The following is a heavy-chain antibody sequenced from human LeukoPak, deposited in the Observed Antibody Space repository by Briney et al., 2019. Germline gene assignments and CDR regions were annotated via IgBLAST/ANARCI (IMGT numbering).Heavy chain of an antibody. V-gene: IGHV3-53*01. CDR1: GFTFSSYG. Sequence: GGSLRLSCAASGFTFSSYGMHWVRQAPGKGVEWVTVLYSGGSTYYADSVKGRFTVCRDSSKNAVYLQMNSLRAEDSAVYYCARDHCSGGSCYSAYWGQGTLVTVSS. CDR3: ARDHCSGGSCYSAY. CDR2: LYSGGST. D-gene: IGHD2-15*01. J-gene: IGHJ4*02.